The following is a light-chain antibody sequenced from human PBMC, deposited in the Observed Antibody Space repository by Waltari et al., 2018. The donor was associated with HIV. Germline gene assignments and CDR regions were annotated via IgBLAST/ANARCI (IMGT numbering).Light chain of an antibody. CDR2: AAS. CDR3: QQSYSTPQT. CDR1: QSISSY. V-gene: IGKV1-39*01. Sequence: DIQMTQSPSSLSASVGDRVTITCRASQSISSYLNWYQQQAGKAPKLLIYAASSLQSGVPSRFSGSGSGTDFTLTISSLQPEDFATYYCQQSYSTPQTFDPGTKVDIK. J-gene: IGKJ3*01.